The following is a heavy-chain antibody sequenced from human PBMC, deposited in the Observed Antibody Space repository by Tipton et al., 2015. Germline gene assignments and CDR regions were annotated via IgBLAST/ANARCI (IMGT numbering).Heavy chain of an antibody. CDR3: ARRVVTTGDDWFDP. Sequence: TLSLTCSVSGGSISSSSFYWDWIRQPPGKGLEWIGSVHYSGSTYYNPSLKSRVTISVDTSKNQFSLKLTSVTAADTAVYYCARRVVTTGDDWFDPWGQGTLVTVSS. CDR2: VHYSGST. V-gene: IGHV4-39*01. J-gene: IGHJ5*02. CDR1: GGSISSSSFY. D-gene: IGHD2-21*02.